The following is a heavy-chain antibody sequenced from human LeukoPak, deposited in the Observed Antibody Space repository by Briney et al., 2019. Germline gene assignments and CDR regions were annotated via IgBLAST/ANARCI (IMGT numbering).Heavy chain of an antibody. CDR3: AWSRHGGNAIDY. Sequence: PGGSLRLSCAASGFTFSTYWMHWVRQAPGKGLVWVSRISSDGSVTTHADSGKGRFTISRDNAKNTLYLQMKSLRAEDTAVYYCAWSRHGGNAIDYWGEGTLVTVSS. V-gene: IGHV3-74*01. CDR2: ISSDGSVT. J-gene: IGHJ4*02. D-gene: IGHD4-23*01. CDR1: GFTFSTYW.